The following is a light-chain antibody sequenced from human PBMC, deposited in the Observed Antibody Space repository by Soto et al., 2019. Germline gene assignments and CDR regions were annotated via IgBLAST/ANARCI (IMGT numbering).Light chain of an antibody. CDR3: CSYAGSSSYV. Sequence: QPASVSGSPGQSITISCTGTSSDVGSYNLVSWYQQHPGKAPKLMIYEGSKRPSGVSNRFSGSKSGNTASLTISGLQAEDEADYYCCSYAGSSSYVFGTGTKVTVL. CDR2: EGS. CDR1: SSDVGSYNL. J-gene: IGLJ1*01. V-gene: IGLV2-23*01.